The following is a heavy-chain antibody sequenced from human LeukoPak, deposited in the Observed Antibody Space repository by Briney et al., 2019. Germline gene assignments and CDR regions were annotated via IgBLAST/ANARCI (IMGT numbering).Heavy chain of an antibody. D-gene: IGHD3-22*01. J-gene: IGHJ4*02. V-gene: IGHV3-23*01. Sequence: GGSLRPSCAASGFTFSSFAMSWVRQAPGQGLEWVSAISGSGGGTYYADSAKGRFTISRDNSKNTLYLQMNSLRAEGTAVYYCAKDSDYYDSSGYWSWDYFDYWGQGTLVTVSS. CDR2: ISGSGGGT. CDR3: AKDSDYYDSSGYWSWDYFDY. CDR1: GFTFSSFA.